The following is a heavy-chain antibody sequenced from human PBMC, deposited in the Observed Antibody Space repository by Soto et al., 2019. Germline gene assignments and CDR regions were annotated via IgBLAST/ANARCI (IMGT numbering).Heavy chain of an antibody. D-gene: IGHD7-27*01. CDR1: GRSISSSNW. CDR2: IYHSGST. Sequence: SETLSLTCAVSGRSISSSNWCSWVRKPPGKGLEWIGEIYHSGSTNYNPSLKSRVTISVDKSKNQFSLKLSSLAAADTAVYYCAKNWNWGSLVHWGQGTLVTVSS. CDR3: AKNWNWGSLVH. V-gene: IGHV4-4*02. J-gene: IGHJ4*02.